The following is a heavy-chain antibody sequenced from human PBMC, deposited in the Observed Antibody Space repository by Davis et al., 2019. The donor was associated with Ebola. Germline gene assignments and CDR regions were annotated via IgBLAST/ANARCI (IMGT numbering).Heavy chain of an antibody. Sequence: SETLSLTCTVSGGSISSGGYYWSWIRQHPGKGLEWIGYIYYSGSTYYNPSLKSRVTISVDTSKNQFSLKLSSVTAADTAVYYCARVQDYYDSSGLAPFDYWGQGTLVTVSS. CDR2: IYYSGST. J-gene: IGHJ4*02. D-gene: IGHD3-22*01. CDR3: ARVQDYYDSSGLAPFDY. V-gene: IGHV4-31*03. CDR1: GGSISSGGYY.